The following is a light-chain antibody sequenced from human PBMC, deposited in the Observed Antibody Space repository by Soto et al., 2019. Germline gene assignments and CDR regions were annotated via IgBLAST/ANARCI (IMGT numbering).Light chain of an antibody. V-gene: IGKV3-15*01. CDR2: GAS. Sequence: EIVMTQSPATLSVSPGERATLSCRASQSVSSNLAWYQQKPGQAPRLLIYGASTRATGIPARFSGSGSGTEFTLTISSLQSEDFAVYYCHQYNKWPLPYTFGQGTKLEIK. J-gene: IGKJ2*01. CDR3: HQYNKWPLPYT. CDR1: QSVSSN.